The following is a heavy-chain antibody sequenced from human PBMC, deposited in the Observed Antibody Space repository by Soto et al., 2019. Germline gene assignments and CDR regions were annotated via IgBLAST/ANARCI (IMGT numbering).Heavy chain of an antibody. CDR3: AHRRIAAAINAFDI. V-gene: IGHV2-5*02. D-gene: IGHD6-13*01. Sequence: QITLKESGPTLVKPTQTLTLTCTFSGFSLSTSGVGVGWIRQPPGKALEWLALIYWDDDKRYSPSLKGRLTITKDTSKNQVVLTMTNMDPVDTATYYCAHRRIAAAINAFDIWGQGTMVTVSS. CDR1: GFSLSTSGVG. CDR2: IYWDDDK. J-gene: IGHJ3*02.